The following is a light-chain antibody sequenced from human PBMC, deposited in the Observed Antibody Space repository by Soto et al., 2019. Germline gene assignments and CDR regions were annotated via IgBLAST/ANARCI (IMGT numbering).Light chain of an antibody. CDR1: SSDVGGYNS. CDR2: DVS. Sequence: QSVLTQPASVSGSPGQSITISCGGTSSDVGGYNSVSWYQQHPGEAPKLMIYDVSYRPSGVYTRFSGSKSGNTASLTISNLQAGDEADYYCCSYASTSTRFFGGGTKVTVL. CDR3: CSYASTSTRF. V-gene: IGLV2-14*03. J-gene: IGLJ2*01.